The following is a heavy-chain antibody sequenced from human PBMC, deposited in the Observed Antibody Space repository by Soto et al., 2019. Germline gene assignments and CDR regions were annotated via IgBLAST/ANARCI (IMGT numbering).Heavy chain of an antibody. Sequence: QVQLQQWGAGLLKPSETLSLTCAVYGGSFSGYYWSWIRQTPGKGLEWIGEINHSGSTNYNPSLKSRVTISVDTSKNQFSLNLSSVTAADTAVYYCARGLIVVVPAAGYYFDYWGQGTLVTVS. D-gene: IGHD2-2*01. V-gene: IGHV4-34*01. CDR3: ARGLIVVVPAAGYYFDY. CDR2: INHSGST. CDR1: GGSFSGYY. J-gene: IGHJ4*02.